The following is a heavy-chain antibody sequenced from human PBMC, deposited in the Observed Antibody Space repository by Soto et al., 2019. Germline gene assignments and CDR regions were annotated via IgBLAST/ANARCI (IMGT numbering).Heavy chain of an antibody. D-gene: IGHD3-9*01. Sequence: GGSLRLSCVASGFTFSSYSMVWVRQAPGKGLEWISYIFVTSTPISYADSVKGRFTVSRDNAKNSLFLVMNSLRAEDTAVYYCARDKDWALDYWGQGTLVTVSS. CDR1: GFTFSSYS. CDR2: IFVTSTPI. J-gene: IGHJ4*02. CDR3: ARDKDWALDY. V-gene: IGHV3-48*04.